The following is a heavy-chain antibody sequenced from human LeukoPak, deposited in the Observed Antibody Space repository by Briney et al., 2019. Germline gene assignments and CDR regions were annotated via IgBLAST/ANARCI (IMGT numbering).Heavy chain of an antibody. CDR1: GYTFTDYY. J-gene: IGHJ3*02. CDR2: IDPHSGGT. Sequence: ASVKVSCKASGYTFTDYYMHWVRQAPGQGLEWMGWIDPHSGGTNYAQKFQGRVTMTRDTPISTAYMELSRLRSDDTAVYYCAREYYDSSGRKHAFDIWGQGTMVTVSS. D-gene: IGHD3-22*01. V-gene: IGHV1-2*02. CDR3: AREYYDSSGRKHAFDI.